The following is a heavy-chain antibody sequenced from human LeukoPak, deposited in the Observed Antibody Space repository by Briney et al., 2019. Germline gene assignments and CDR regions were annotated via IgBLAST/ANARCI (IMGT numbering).Heavy chain of an antibody. CDR3: ARTVRPGYYFDS. CDR1: GGSITGHY. J-gene: IGHJ4*02. D-gene: IGHD4-17*01. CDR2: VYYSGTT. V-gene: IGHV4-59*11. Sequence: SETLSLTCTVSGGSITGHYWSWIRQPPGKGLEYIGYVYYSGTTNYNPSLKGRITISVDTSKNQFSLNLSSVTAADTALYYCARTVRPGYYFDSWGQGTLVAVSS.